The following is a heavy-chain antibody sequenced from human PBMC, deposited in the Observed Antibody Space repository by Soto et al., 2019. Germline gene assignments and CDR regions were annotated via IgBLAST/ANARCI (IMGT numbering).Heavy chain of an antibody. V-gene: IGHV1-69*02. J-gene: IGHJ2*01. CDR2: IIPILGIA. Sequence: QVQLVQSGAEVKKPGSSVKVSCKASGGTFSSYTISWVRQAPGQGLEWMGRIIPILGIANYAQKFQGRVTXXAXKXXSTAYMELSSLRSEDTAVYYCASGSSSWYGWYFDLWGRGTLVTVSS. D-gene: IGHD6-13*01. CDR3: ASGSSSWYGWYFDL. CDR1: GGTFSSYT.